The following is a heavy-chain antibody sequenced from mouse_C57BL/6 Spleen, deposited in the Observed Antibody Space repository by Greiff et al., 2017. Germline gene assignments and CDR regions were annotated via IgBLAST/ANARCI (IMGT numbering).Heavy chain of an antibody. J-gene: IGHJ4*01. CDR1: GFTFSDYG. CDR3: ARGEVWAMDY. Sequence: EVMLVESGGGLVKPGGSLKLSCAASGFTFSDYGMHWVRQAPEKGLEWVAYISSGSSTIYYADTVKGRFTISRDNAKNTLFLQMTSLRSEDTAMYYCARGEVWAMDYWGQGTSVTVSS. V-gene: IGHV5-17*01. CDR2: ISSGSSTI.